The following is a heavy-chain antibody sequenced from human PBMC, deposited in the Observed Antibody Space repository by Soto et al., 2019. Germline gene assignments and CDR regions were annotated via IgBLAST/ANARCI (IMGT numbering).Heavy chain of an antibody. CDR2: IVPMSGGP. CDR1: GDTFINYS. V-gene: IGHV1-69*01. D-gene: IGHD2-2*01. Sequence: QVQLVQSAAEVKKPGPSVKISCKASGDTFINYSFSWMRQAPGRGLEWMGGIVPMSGGPNSAEKFHDRLTITADRSTGTVTMQLSRLTSDDTAVYYCARVGIRLIPADLGGGYHFQGLDVWGQGTNVTVS. CDR3: ARVGIRLIPADLGGGYHFQGLDV. J-gene: IGHJ6*02.